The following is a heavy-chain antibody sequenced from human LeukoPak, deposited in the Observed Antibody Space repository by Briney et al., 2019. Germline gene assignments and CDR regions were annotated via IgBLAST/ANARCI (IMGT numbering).Heavy chain of an antibody. J-gene: IGHJ4*02. CDR1: GFTFSDYY. V-gene: IGHV3-11*04. Sequence: GGSLRLSCAASGFTFSDYYMSWIRQAPGKGLEWVSYISSSGSTIYYADSVKGRFTISRDNAKNSLYLQMNSLRAEDTAVYYCASQLGYCSGGSCISDYWGQGTLVTVSS. D-gene: IGHD2-15*01. CDR3: ASQLGYCSGGSCISDY. CDR2: ISSSGSTI.